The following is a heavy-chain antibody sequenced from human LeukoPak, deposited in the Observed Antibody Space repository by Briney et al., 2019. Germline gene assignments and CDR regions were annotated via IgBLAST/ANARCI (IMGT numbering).Heavy chain of an antibody. CDR2: IYYSGST. V-gene: IGHV4-34*01. Sequence: SETLSLTCAVYGGSFSGYYWGWIRQPPGKGLEWIGSIYYSGSTYYNPSLKSRVTISVDTSKNQFSLKLSSVTAADTAVYYCARAYDYVWGSYRTPFDYWGQGTLVTVSS. CDR3: ARAYDYVWGSYRTPFDY. J-gene: IGHJ4*02. D-gene: IGHD3-16*02. CDR1: GGSFSGYY.